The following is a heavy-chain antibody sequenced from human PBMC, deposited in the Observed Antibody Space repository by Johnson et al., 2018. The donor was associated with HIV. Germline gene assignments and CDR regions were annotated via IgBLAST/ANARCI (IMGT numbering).Heavy chain of an antibody. CDR1: GFTFSSYG. CDR2: IWYDGSNK. Sequence: QEKLVESGGGVVQPGRSLRLSCAASGFTFSSYGMHWVRQAPGKGLEWVAVIWYDGSNKYYADSVKGRFTISRDNSKNTLYLQMNSLRAEDTAVYYYAKDLRITIFGVVPPHDAFDIWGQGTMVTVSS. V-gene: IGHV3-33*06. CDR3: AKDLRITIFGVVPPHDAFDI. D-gene: IGHD3-3*01. J-gene: IGHJ3*02.